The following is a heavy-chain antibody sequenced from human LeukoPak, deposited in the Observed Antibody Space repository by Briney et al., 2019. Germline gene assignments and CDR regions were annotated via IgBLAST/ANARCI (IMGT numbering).Heavy chain of an antibody. Sequence: PGGSLRLSCAASGFSFDTYAMHWVRQAPGQGLEWVALIWHDGSHKFYSNSVRGQFTISRDNSKNTVYLQMNSLRAEDTAVYYCARLRFLEWLTQGQYYFDYWGQGTLVTVSS. CDR3: ARLRFLEWLTQGQYYFDY. J-gene: IGHJ4*02. CDR2: IWHDGSHK. D-gene: IGHD3-3*01. V-gene: IGHV3-33*01. CDR1: GFSFDTYA.